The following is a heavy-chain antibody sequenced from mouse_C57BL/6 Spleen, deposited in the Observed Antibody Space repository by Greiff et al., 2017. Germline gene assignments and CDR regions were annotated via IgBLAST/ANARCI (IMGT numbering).Heavy chain of an antibody. CDR2: IDPSDSYT. Sequence: VQLQQPGAELVKPGASVKLSCKASGYTFTSYWMQWVKQRPGQGLEWIGEIDPSDSYTNYNQKFKGKATLTVDTSSSTAYMQLSSLTSEDSAVYDCASSGTFAYWGQGTLVTVSA. V-gene: IGHV1-50*01. J-gene: IGHJ3*01. CDR1: GYTFTSYW. CDR3: ASSGTFAY. D-gene: IGHD4-1*01.